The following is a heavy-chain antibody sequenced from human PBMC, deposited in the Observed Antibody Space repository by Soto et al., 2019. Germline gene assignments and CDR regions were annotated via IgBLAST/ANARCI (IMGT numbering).Heavy chain of an antibody. CDR3: ARVDYSITMIGPVY. CDR2: IYPSAGT. Sequence: SETLSLTCAVSGYSLSSGYYWVWIWRPPGKGLDWIGSIYPSAGTYYNPSLKSRFTMSVDTSKSRFSLELSSVTAADRAVDYCARVDYSITMIGPVYWGQGTLVTVS. V-gene: IGHV4-38-2*01. CDR1: GYSLSSGYY. J-gene: IGHJ4*02. D-gene: IGHD3-22*01.